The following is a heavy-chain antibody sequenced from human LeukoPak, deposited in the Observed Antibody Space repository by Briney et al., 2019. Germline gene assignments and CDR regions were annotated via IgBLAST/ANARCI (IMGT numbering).Heavy chain of an antibody. Sequence: ASVKVSCKASGYTFTSYGTSWVRQAPGQGLEWMGWISAYNGNTNYAQKLQGRVTMTTDTSTSTAYMELSSLRSEDTAVYYCATNTARYFDWLLSPTRHDWYFDLWGRGTLVTVSS. D-gene: IGHD3-9*01. V-gene: IGHV1-18*01. CDR2: ISAYNGNT. J-gene: IGHJ2*01. CDR3: ATNTARYFDWLLSPTRHDWYFDL. CDR1: GYTFTSYG.